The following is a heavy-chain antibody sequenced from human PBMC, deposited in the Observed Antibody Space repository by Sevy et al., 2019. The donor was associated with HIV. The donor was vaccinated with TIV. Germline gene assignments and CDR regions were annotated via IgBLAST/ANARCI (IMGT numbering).Heavy chain of an antibody. CDR3: ARHGKVLLNYYGMDV. CDR2: IYYSGST. J-gene: IGHJ6*02. CDR1: GGSISSSSYY. V-gene: IGHV4-39*01. D-gene: IGHD1-26*01. Sequence: ETLSLTCTVSGGSISSSSYYWGWIRQPPGKGLEWIGSIYYSGSTYYNPSLKSRVTISVDTSKNQFSLKLSSVTAADTAVYYCARHGKVLLNYYGMDVWGQGTTVTVSS.